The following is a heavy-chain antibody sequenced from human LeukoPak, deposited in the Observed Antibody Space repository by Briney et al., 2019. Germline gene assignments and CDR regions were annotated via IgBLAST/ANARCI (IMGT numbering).Heavy chain of an antibody. CDR1: GFTFSSFG. Sequence: GRSLRLSCAASGFTFSSFGMHWVHQAPGKGLEWVAVIWYDGSNKYYADSVKGRFTISRDNSKNTLYLQMNSLRAEDTAIYYCARGPPESCSGGSCYSRYARDVWGQGTTVTVSS. CDR2: IWYDGSNK. V-gene: IGHV3-33*01. D-gene: IGHD2-15*01. CDR3: ARGPPESCSGGSCYSRYARDV. J-gene: IGHJ6*02.